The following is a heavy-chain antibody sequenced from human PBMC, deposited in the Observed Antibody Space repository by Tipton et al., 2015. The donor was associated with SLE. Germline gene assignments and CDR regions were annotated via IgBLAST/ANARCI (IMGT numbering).Heavy chain of an antibody. V-gene: IGHV4-4*08. D-gene: IGHD3-3*01. Sequence: LRLSCTISGDSISSYYWTWIRQPPGKGLEWIGYIQTSESTKSNPSLKSRVTISVDTSNNQFSLNLSSVTAADTAIYYCARLRFLEEGFDPWGQGTLVTVFS. CDR2: IQTSEST. J-gene: IGHJ5*02. CDR1: GDSISSYY. CDR3: ARLRFLEEGFDP.